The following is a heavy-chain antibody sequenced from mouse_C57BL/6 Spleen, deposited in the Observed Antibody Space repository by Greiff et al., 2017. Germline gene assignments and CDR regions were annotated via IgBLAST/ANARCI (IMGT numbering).Heavy chain of an antibody. V-gene: IGHV1-64*01. Sequence: QVQLKQPGAELVKPGASVKLSCKASGYTFTSYWMHWVKQRPGQGLEWIGMIHPNSGSTNYNEKFKSKATLTVDKSSSTAYMQLSSLTSEDSAVYYCARDVGYYGSSPYWYFDVWGTGTTVTVSS. CDR3: ARDVGYYGSSPYWYFDV. CDR2: IHPNSGST. CDR1: GYTFTSYW. J-gene: IGHJ1*03. D-gene: IGHD1-1*01.